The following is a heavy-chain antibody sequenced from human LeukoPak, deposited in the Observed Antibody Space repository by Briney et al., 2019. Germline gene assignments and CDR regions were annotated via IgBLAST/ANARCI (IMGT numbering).Heavy chain of an antibody. V-gene: IGHV4-34*01. CDR3: ARGRRYCSSTSCYWYYFDY. CDR1: GGSFSGYY. CDR2: INHSGST. D-gene: IGHD2-2*01. J-gene: IGHJ4*02. Sequence: KPSETLSLTCAVYGGSFSGYYWSWIRQPPGKGVGWIGEINHSGSTNYNPSLKSRVTISVDTSKNQFSLKLSSVTAADTAVYYCARGRRYCSSTSCYWYYFDYWGQGTLVTVSS.